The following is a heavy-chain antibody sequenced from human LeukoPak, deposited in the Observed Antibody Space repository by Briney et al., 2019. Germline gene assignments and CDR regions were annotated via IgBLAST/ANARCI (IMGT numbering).Heavy chain of an antibody. V-gene: IGHV3-74*01. CDR2: INSDGSST. CDR3: ARGYGGLRSWFDP. J-gene: IGHJ5*02. D-gene: IGHD4-23*01. Sequence: GGSLRLSCAASGFTFSSYWMHWVRQAPGKGLVWVPRINSDGSSTSYADSVKGRFSISRDNTNNSVYLQMNSLRVEDTAVYYCARGYGGLRSWFDPWGQGTLVTVSS. CDR1: GFTFSSYW.